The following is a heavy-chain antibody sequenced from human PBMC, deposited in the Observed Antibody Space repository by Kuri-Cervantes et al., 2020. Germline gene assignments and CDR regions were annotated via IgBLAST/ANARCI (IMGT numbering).Heavy chain of an antibody. Sequence: LRLSCAVSGGSISSGGYSWSWIRQPPGKGLEWIGYIYHSGSTYYNPSLKSRVTISVDRSKNQFSLKLSSVTAADTAVYYCAREGSTVYYYYYYGMDVWGQGTTVTVSS. D-gene: IGHD3-10*01. V-gene: IGHV4-30-2*01. CDR1: GGSISSGGYS. CDR2: IYHSGST. CDR3: AREGSTVYYYYYYGMDV. J-gene: IGHJ6*02.